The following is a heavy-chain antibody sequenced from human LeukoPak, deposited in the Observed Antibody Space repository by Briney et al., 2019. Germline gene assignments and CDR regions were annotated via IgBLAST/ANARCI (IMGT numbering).Heavy chain of an antibody. CDR2: INPSGGST. D-gene: IGHD3-10*01. Sequence: ASVKVSCKASGYTFTTYYMHWVRQAPGQGLEWMGIINPSGGSTSYAQKFQGRVTMTRDMSTSTVYMQLSSLRSEDTAVYYCARGTGMIRGAAGSWGQGTLVTVSS. V-gene: IGHV1-46*01. CDR3: ARGTGMIRGAAGS. J-gene: IGHJ5*02. CDR1: GYTFTTYY.